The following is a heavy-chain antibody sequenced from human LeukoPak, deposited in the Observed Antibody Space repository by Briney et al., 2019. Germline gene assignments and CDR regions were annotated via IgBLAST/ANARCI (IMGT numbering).Heavy chain of an antibody. CDR2: ISGSGGRP. V-gene: IGHV3-23*01. CDR3: ARHPEPGYCSSTSCHESYFDY. J-gene: IGHJ4*02. CDR1: GFTFSSCA. Sequence: GGSLRLSCAASGFTFSSCAMSWVRQAPGKGLEWVSAISGSGGRPYYADSVKGRFTISRDNSKNTLYLQMNSLRAEDTAIYYCARHPEPGYCSSTSCHESYFDYWGQGTLVTVSS. D-gene: IGHD2-2*01.